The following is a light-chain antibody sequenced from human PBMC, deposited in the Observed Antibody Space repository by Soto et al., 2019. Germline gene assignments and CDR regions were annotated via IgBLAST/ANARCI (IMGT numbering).Light chain of an antibody. CDR1: QSVSST. Sequence: ELVMTQSPATLSVSPGERATLSCRASQSVSSTLAWYQQKPGQAPRLLIYGASTSATGIPARFSGSGSGTEFTLTMRSLQSEDFAVYYCQQYNNWPPYTFGQGTKLEIK. CDR3: QQYNNWPPYT. CDR2: GAS. J-gene: IGKJ2*01. V-gene: IGKV3-15*01.